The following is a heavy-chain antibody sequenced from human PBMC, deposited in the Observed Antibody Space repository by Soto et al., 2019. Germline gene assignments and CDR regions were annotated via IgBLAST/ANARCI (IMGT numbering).Heavy chain of an antibody. CDR3: ARRRFGGASRFSSLPHRVKRDYYYYGMDV. D-gene: IGHD2-21*01. Sequence: QVQLQQWGAGLLKPSETLSLTCAVYGGSFSGYYWSWIRQPPGKGLEWIGEINHSGSTNYNPSLKGRVTISVEPSKNPFSLKLGSVTGADTAVYYCARRRFGGASRFSSLPHRVKRDYYYYGMDVWGQGTTVTVSS. CDR2: INHSGST. J-gene: IGHJ6*02. CDR1: GGSFSGYY. V-gene: IGHV4-34*01.